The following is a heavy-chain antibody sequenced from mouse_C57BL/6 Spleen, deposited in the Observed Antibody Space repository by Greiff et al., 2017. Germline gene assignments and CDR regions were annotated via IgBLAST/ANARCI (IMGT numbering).Heavy chain of an antibody. CDR3: ARRGYYYDYDWFAY. CDR2: IYPGSGST. D-gene: IGHD2-4*01. V-gene: IGHV1-55*01. Sequence: VQLQQPGAELVKPGASVKMSCKASGYTFTSYWITWVKQRPGQGLEWIGDIYPGSGSTNYNEKFKSKATLTVDTSSSTAYMQLSSLTSEDSAVYYCARRGYYYDYDWFAYWGQGTLVTVSA. CDR1: GYTFTSYW. J-gene: IGHJ3*01.